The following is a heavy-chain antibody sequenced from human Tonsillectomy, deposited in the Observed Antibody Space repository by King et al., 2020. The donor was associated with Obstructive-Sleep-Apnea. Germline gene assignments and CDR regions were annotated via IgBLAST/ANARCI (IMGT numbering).Heavy chain of an antibody. CDR3: AELSYDSSGSGAFDI. J-gene: IGHJ3*02. CDR1: GGSISSGGYY. V-gene: IGHV4-31*03. D-gene: IGHD3-22*01. CDR2: IYYSGST. Sequence: VQLQESGPGLVKPSQTLSLTCTVSGGSISSGGYYWSWIRQLPGKGLEWIGYIYYSGSTYYNPPLKSRVTISVDTSKNQFSLTLSSVTAADTAVYYCAELSYDSSGSGAFDIWGQGTMVTVSS.